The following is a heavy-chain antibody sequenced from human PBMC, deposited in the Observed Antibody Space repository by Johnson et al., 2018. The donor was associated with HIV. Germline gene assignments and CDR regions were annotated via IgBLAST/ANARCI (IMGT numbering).Heavy chain of an antibody. V-gene: IGHV3-30*18. CDR2: ISYDGSNK. D-gene: IGHD7-27*01. CDR1: GFTVTSTY. CDR3: AKTTRGNWGSCFDI. J-gene: IGHJ3*02. Sequence: QVQLVESGGGLIQPGGSLRLSCAASGFTVTSTYMSWVRQAPGKGLEWVAVISYDGSNKYYTDSVKGRFTISRDNAKNSLYLQLNSLRAEDTSLYYCAKTTRGNWGSCFDIWGRGTMVTVSS.